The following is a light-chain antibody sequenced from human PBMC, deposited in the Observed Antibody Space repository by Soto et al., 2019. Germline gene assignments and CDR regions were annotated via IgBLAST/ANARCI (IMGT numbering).Light chain of an antibody. CDR3: SSYAGNNNLL. V-gene: IGLV2-8*01. CDR1: SSDIGAFDY. J-gene: IGLJ2*01. Sequence: QSVLTQPPSASGSPGQSVTISCTGTSSDIGAFDYVSWYQQHPGRAPKLMIYEVTKRPSGVPDRFSGSKSGNTASLTVSGLQAEDEADYYCSSYAGNNNLLFGGGTKVTVL. CDR2: EVT.